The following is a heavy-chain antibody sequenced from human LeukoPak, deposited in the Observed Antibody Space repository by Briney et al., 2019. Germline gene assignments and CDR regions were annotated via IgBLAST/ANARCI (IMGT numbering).Heavy chain of an antibody. CDR3: ATEKYDSSGWTD. V-gene: IGHV1-24*01. CDR1: GYTLTELS. D-gene: IGHD6-19*01. Sequence: ASVKVSRTVSGYTLTELSMHWVRQAPGKGLEWMGGFDPEDGETIYAQKFQGRVTMTEDTSTDTAYMELSSLRSEDTAVYYCATEKYDSSGWTDWGQGTLVTVSS. J-gene: IGHJ4*02. CDR2: FDPEDGET.